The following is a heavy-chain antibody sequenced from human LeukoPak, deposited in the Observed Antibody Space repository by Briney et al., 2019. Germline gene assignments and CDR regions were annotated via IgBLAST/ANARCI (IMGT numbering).Heavy chain of an antibody. D-gene: IGHD2-15*01. Sequence: SETLSLTCTVSGGSISSYYWGWIRQPPGKGLEWIGSIYYSGSTYYNPSLKSRVTISVDTSKNQFSLKLSSVTAADTAVYYCARVSPHPLLYYYYYMDVWGKGTTVTVSS. CDR1: GGSISSYY. V-gene: IGHV4-39*07. J-gene: IGHJ6*03. CDR2: IYYSGST. CDR3: ARVSPHPLLYYYYYMDV.